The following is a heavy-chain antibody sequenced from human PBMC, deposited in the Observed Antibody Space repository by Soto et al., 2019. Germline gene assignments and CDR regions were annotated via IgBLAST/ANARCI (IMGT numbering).Heavy chain of an antibody. J-gene: IGHJ4*02. CDR1: GYTFTSYD. D-gene: IGHD6-13*01. CDR2: MNPNSGNT. Sequence: VQLVQSGAEVKKPGGSVKVYCKASGYTFTSYDINWVRQATGQGLEWMGWMNPNSGNTGYAQMFQARPTMPRNTSISTSYIEMSTLRSESTAVYYCAREAAAGLDYWGQGTLVTVSS. CDR3: AREAAAGLDY. V-gene: IGHV1-8*01.